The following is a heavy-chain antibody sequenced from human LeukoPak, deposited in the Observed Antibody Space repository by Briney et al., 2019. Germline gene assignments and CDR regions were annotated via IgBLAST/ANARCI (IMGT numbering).Heavy chain of an antibody. J-gene: IGHJ5*02. Sequence: GGSLRLSCAASGFTFSSYGMHWVRQAPGKGLEWVAVISYDGSNKYYADSVKGRFTISRDNSKNTLYLQMNSLRAEDTAVYYCAKFREFGELSTWGQGTLVTVSS. D-gene: IGHD3-10*01. CDR2: ISYDGSNK. V-gene: IGHV3-30*18. CDR3: AKFREFGELST. CDR1: GFTFSSYG.